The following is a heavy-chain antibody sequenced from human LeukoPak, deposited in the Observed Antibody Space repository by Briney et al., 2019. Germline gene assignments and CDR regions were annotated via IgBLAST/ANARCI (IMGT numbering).Heavy chain of an antibody. J-gene: IGHJ6*02. Sequence: PGRSLRLSCAASGFTFSSYAMHWVRQAPGKGLEWVAVISYDGSNKYYADSVKGRFTISRDSSKNTLYLQMNSLRAEDTAVCYCARYDARYGMDVWGQGTTVTVSS. CDR2: ISYDGSNK. D-gene: IGHD1-1*01. V-gene: IGHV3-30-3*01. CDR3: ARYDARYGMDV. CDR1: GFTFSSYA.